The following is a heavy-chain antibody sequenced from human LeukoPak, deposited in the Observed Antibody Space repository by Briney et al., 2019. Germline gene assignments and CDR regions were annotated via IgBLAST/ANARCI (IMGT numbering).Heavy chain of an antibody. J-gene: IGHJ4*02. V-gene: IGHV3-7*01. D-gene: IGHD1-26*01. CDR1: GFTFSSYT. Sequence: GGSLRLSCAASGFTFSSYTMNWVRQAPGKGLEWVANIKQDGSEKYYVDSVKGRFTISRDNAKNSLYLQMNSLRAEDTAVYYCARHWGVGATIGFDYWGQGTLVTVSS. CDR3: ARHWGVGATIGFDY. CDR2: IKQDGSEK.